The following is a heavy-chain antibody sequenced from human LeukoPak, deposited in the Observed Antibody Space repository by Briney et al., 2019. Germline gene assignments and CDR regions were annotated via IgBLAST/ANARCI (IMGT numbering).Heavy chain of an antibody. D-gene: IGHD3-22*01. Sequence: ASVKVSCKVSGYTLTELSMHWVRQAPGKGLEWMGGFDPEDGETIYAQKFQGRVTMTEDTSTDTAYMELSSLRSEDTAVYYCATATGDDSSGYYPFDYWGQGTLVTVSS. CDR2: FDPEDGET. CDR1: GYTLTELS. V-gene: IGHV1-24*01. CDR3: ATATGDDSSGYYPFDY. J-gene: IGHJ4*02.